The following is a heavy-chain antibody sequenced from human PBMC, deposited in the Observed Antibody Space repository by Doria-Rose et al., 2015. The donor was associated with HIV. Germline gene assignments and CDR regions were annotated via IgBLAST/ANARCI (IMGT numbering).Heavy chain of an antibody. V-gene: IGHV4-34*01. D-gene: IGHD3-3*01. Sequence: QVQLQQWDAGLLKPSETLSLTCAVYGGSLSGYYWNWIRQSPGRGLEWIGEINHTGSTTYNPSLRSRVSISLDKSKGKFSLSLPSVTAADTAVYYCAWSSSPSNWFDPWAQGTLVTVSS. CDR2: INHTGST. CDR1: GGSLSGYY. CDR3: AWSSSPSNWFDP. J-gene: IGHJ5*02.